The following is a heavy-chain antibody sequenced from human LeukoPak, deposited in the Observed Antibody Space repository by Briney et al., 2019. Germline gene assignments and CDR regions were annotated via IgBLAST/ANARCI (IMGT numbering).Heavy chain of an antibody. D-gene: IGHD6-19*01. Sequence: GASVKVSCKASGYTFTSYGISWVRQAPGQGLEWMGWISAYSGNTNYAQKLQGRVTMTTDTSTSTAYMELRSLRSDDTAVYYCARFIAVARRGYYFDYWGQGTLVTVSS. J-gene: IGHJ4*02. V-gene: IGHV1-18*01. CDR1: GYTFTSYG. CDR3: ARFIAVARRGYYFDY. CDR2: ISAYSGNT.